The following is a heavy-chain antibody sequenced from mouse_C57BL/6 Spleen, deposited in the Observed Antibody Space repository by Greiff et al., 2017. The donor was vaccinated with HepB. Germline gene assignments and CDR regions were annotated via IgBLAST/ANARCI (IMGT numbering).Heavy chain of an antibody. V-gene: IGHV5-12*01. CDR3: ARGDYGSSYAMDY. Sequence: DVMLVESGGGLVQPGGSLKLSCAASGFTFSDYYMYWVRQTPEKRLEWVAYISNGGGSTYYPDTVKGRFTISRDNAKNTLYLQMSRLKSEDTAMYYCARGDYGSSYAMDYWGQGTSVTVSS. CDR1: GFTFSDYY. J-gene: IGHJ4*01. CDR2: ISNGGGST. D-gene: IGHD1-1*01.